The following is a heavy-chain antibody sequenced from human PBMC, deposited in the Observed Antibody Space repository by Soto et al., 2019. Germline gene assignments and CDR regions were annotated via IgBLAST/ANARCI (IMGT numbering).Heavy chain of an antibody. Sequence: EEQILESGGDLVQPGGSLRLSCAASGFTFSYYDMTWVRQAPGKGLEWVSDISGAGGGTYYADSVKGRFTISRDNSKKIVYLQMNSLGGEDTAVYYCAKDSAADDYCAYGMDVWGHGTTVPVSS. CDR2: ISGAGGGT. CDR1: GFTFSYYD. D-gene: IGHD2-21*01. J-gene: IGHJ6*02. V-gene: IGHV3-23*01. CDR3: AKDSAADDYCAYGMDV.